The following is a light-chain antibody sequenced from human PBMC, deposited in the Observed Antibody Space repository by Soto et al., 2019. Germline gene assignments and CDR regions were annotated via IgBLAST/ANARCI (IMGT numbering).Light chain of an antibody. J-gene: IGKJ1*01. CDR3: QQFKSYPRT. V-gene: IGKV1-13*02. CDR2: VAS. CDR1: QGISSS. Sequence: AIQLTQSPSSLSASVGDRVTITCRASQGISSSLAWYRQKPGKAPKLLIYVASTLHTGVPSRFSGSGSGTDFTLTISSLQPEDFATYYCQQFKSYPRTLGQGTKVEIK.